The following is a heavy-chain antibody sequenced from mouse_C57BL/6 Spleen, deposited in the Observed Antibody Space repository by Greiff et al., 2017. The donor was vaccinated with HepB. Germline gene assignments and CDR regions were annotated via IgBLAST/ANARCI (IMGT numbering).Heavy chain of an antibody. D-gene: IGHD1-1*01. Sequence: EVKLMESGGGLVKPGGSLKLSCAASGFTFSDYGMHWVRQAPEKGLEWVAYISSGSSTIYYADTVKGRFTISRDNAKNTLFLQMTSLRSEDTAMYYVARASYGSSPAWFAYWGQGTLVTVSA. CDR1: GFTFSDYG. CDR3: ARASYGSSPAWFAY. J-gene: IGHJ3*01. V-gene: IGHV5-17*01. CDR2: ISSGSSTI.